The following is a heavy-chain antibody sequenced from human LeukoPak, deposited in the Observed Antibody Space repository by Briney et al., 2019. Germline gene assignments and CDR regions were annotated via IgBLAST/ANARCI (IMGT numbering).Heavy chain of an antibody. CDR3: ARGDDSGYYDYFDY. J-gene: IGHJ4*02. CDR1: GFIFSNDA. V-gene: IGHV3-33*01. Sequence: PGGSLRLSCAASGFIFSNDAMHWVRQAPGKGLEWVAFIWSDGSNKYYADSVKGRFTISRDNSEDTLYLQMNSLRVEDTAVYYCARGDDSGYYDYFDYWGQGALVTVSS. D-gene: IGHD3-22*01. CDR2: IWSDGSNK.